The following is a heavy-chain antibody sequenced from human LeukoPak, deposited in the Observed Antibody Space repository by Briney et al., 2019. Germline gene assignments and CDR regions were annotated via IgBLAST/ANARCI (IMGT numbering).Heavy chain of an antibody. CDR3: AKDLTAARRDGGYFDY. CDR2: ITANGDAT. V-gene: IGHV3-23*01. D-gene: IGHD6-6*01. J-gene: IGHJ4*02. Sequence: GGSPRLSCVGSGFIFRSYAVTWVRQAPGRGLDWVSSITANGDATYYADSVKGRFTISRDNSKNTLYLQMNSLRAEDTAVYYCAKDLTAARRDGGYFDYWGQGTLVTVSS. CDR1: GFIFRSYA.